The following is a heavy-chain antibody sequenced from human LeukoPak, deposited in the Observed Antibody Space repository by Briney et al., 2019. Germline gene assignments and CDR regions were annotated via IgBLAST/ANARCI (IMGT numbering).Heavy chain of an antibody. Sequence: GGSLRLSCAASGFTFSSYWMSWVRQAPGKGLEWVANIKQDGSEKYYVDSVKGRFTISRDHAKNSLYLQMNSLRAEDTAVYYCARVDPGDYFDYWGQGTLVTVSS. J-gene: IGHJ4*02. CDR3: ARVDPGDYFDY. V-gene: IGHV3-7*03. D-gene: IGHD4-17*01. CDR2: IKQDGSEK. CDR1: GFTFSSYW.